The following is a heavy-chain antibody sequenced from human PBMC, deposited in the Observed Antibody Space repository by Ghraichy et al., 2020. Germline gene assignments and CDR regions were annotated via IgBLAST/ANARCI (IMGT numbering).Heavy chain of an antibody. CDR1: GFTFSSYS. V-gene: IGHV3-21*01. D-gene: IGHD5-12*01. Sequence: LSLTCAASGFTFSSYSMNWVRQAPGKGLEWVSSISSSSSYIYYADSVKGRFTISRDNAKNSLYLQMNSLRAEDTAVYYCARDFAVATNDYWGQGTLVTVSS. CDR3: ARDFAVATNDY. J-gene: IGHJ4*02. CDR2: ISSSSSYI.